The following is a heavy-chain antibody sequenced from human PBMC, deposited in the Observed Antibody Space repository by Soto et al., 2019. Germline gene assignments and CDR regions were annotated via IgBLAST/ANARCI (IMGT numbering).Heavy chain of an antibody. Sequence: EASVKVSCKASGYTFTSYYMHWVRQAPGQGLEWMGIINPSGGSTSYAQKFQGRVTMTRDTSASTVYMELSSLRSEDTAVYYCARATPNNYDFWSGYYTGLNWFDPWGQGTLVTGLL. CDR1: GYTFTSYY. D-gene: IGHD3-3*01. CDR2: INPSGGST. CDR3: ARATPNNYDFWSGYYTGLNWFDP. V-gene: IGHV1-46*01. J-gene: IGHJ5*02.